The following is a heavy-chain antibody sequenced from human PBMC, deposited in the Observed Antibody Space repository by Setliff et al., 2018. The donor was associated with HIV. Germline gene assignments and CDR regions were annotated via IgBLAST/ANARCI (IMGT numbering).Heavy chain of an antibody. V-gene: IGHV4-38-2*02. Sequence: SETLSLTCTVSGYSISSGYYWGWIRQPPGKGLEWIGSIYHSGSTYYNPSLKSRVTISVDTSKNQFSLKLSSVPAADTAVYYCASRVYYYDSSGYLREEGFDPWGQGTLVTV. J-gene: IGHJ5*02. D-gene: IGHD3-22*01. CDR3: ASRVYYYDSSGYLREEGFDP. CDR2: IYHSGST. CDR1: GYSISSGYY.